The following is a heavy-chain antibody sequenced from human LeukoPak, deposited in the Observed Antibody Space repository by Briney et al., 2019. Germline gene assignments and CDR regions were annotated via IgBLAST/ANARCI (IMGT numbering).Heavy chain of an antibody. V-gene: IGHV3-23*01. Sequence: GGSLRLSCAASGFTFSSYAMSWVRQAPGKGLEWVSVVSSSGGNTYNADSVKSRFTISRDNSKNTLYLQMNSLRAEDTAVYYCAKEDWLGFDYWGQGTLVTVSS. D-gene: IGHD3/OR15-3a*01. CDR2: VSSSGGNT. J-gene: IGHJ4*02. CDR1: GFTFSSYA. CDR3: AKEDWLGFDY.